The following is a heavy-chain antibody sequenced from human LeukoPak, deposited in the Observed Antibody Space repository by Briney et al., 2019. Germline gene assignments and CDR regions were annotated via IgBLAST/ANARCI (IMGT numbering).Heavy chain of an antibody. CDR2: VSVTGAP. Sequence: QLGGPLRLSCVASGFSFSSYAMSWVRQTPERGLEWVSSVSVTGAPYNGDSAKGRFTTSRDNSKNTMYLQMNSLRAEDTAVYYCVKDPLASTTGKYYMDVWGKGTTVIVSS. V-gene: IGHV3-23*01. CDR3: VKDPLASTTGKYYMDV. J-gene: IGHJ6*03. D-gene: IGHD1-1*01. CDR1: GFSFSSYA.